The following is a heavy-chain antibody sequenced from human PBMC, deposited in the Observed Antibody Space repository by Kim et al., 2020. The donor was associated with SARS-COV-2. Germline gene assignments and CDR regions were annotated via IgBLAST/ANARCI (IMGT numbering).Heavy chain of an antibody. Sequence: KSRVTISVDPSKNQFSLKLSSVTAADTAVYYCARGRITIFGVVTEFDYWGQGTLVTVSS. CDR3: ARGRITIFGVVTEFDY. J-gene: IGHJ4*02. V-gene: IGHV4-31*02. D-gene: IGHD3-3*01.